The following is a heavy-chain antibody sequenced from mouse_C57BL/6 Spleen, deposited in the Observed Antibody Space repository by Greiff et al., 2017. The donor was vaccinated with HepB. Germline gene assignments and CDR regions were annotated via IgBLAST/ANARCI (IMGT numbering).Heavy chain of an antibody. D-gene: IGHD1-1*01. CDR2: ISYDGSN. V-gene: IGHV3-6*01. J-gene: IGHJ2*01. CDR1: GYSITSGYY. Sequence: EVKLVESGPGLVKPSQSLSLTCSVTGYSITSGYYWNWIRQFPGNKLEWMGYISYDGSNNYNPSLKNRISITRDTSKNQFFLKLNSVTTEDTATYYCAREGNYYGSSFHYFDYWGQGTTLTVSS. CDR3: AREGNYYGSSFHYFDY.